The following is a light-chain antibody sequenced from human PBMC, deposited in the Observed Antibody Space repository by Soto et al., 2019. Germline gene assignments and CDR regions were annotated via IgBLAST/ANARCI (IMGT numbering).Light chain of an antibody. V-gene: IGKV3-11*01. J-gene: IGKJ5*01. CDR3: QQRSNWPLT. CDR2: DAS. CDR1: QSVSSY. Sequence: EIVMTQSPATLSVSPGERATLSCRASQSVSSYLAWYQQKPGQAPRLLIYDASNRATGIPARFSGSGSGTDFTLTISSLEPEDFAVYYCQQRSNWPLTCGQGTRREIK.